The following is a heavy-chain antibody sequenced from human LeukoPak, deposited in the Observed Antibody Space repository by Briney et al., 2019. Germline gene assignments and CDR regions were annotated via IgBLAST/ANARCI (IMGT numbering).Heavy chain of an antibody. Sequence: SETLSLTCTVSGGSISSYYWSWIRQPPGKGLEWIGYIYYSGSTNYNPSLKSRVTISVDTSKNQFSLKLSSVTAADTAVYYCARAGKVPAARGYYYYGMDVWGQGTTVTVSS. CDR2: IYYSGST. D-gene: IGHD2-2*01. CDR1: GGSISSYY. V-gene: IGHV4-59*01. J-gene: IGHJ6*02. CDR3: ARAGKVPAARGYYYYGMDV.